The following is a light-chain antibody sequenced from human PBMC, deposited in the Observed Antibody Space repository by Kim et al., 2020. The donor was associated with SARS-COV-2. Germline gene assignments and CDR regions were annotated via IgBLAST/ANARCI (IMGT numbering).Light chain of an antibody. CDR3: QQYGSSPRFT. CDR2: GAS. CDR1: QSVSSSY. V-gene: IGKV3-20*01. J-gene: IGKJ3*01. Sequence: PGERATLACRASQSVSSSYLAWYQQKPGQAPRLLIYGASSRATGIPDRFSGSGSGTDFTLTISRLEPEDFAVYYCQQYGSSPRFTFGPGTKVDIK.